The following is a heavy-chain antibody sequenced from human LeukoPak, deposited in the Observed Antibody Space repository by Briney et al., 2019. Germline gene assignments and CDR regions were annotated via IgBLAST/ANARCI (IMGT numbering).Heavy chain of an antibody. V-gene: IGHV3-15*01. CDR1: GFTFSSAW. CDR2: IKNKTNGGTT. J-gene: IGHJ4*02. D-gene: IGHD2-2*01. Sequence: GGSLRLSCAASGFTFSSAWMTWVRQAPGKGLEWVGHIKNKTNGGTTDYAAPVKGRLIISRDDSKNTLYLQMNSLRTEDTAVYYCARGFCSSTNCYQGPFDFWGQGTLVTVSS. CDR3: ARGFCSSTNCYQGPFDF.